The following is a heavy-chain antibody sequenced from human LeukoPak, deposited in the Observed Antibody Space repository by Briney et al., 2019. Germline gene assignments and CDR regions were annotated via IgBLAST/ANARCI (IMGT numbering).Heavy chain of an antibody. CDR3: ARMGGVTAMVNWFDT. CDR1: GFTFSSYE. V-gene: IGHV3-7*01. D-gene: IGHD2-21*02. CDR2: IKQDGSEK. Sequence: GGSLRLSCAASGFTFSSYEMNWVRQAPGKGLEGVANIKQDGSEKYYVDSVKGRFTISRDNAKNSLYLQMNSLRAEDTAVYYCARMGGVTAMVNWFDTWGQGTLVTVSS. J-gene: IGHJ5*02.